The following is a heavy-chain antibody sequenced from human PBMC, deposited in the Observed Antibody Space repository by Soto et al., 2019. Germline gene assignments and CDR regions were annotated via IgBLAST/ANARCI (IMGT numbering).Heavy chain of an antibody. CDR3: TSQYGPFDY. D-gene: IGHD3-10*01. J-gene: IGHJ4*02. CDR1: GFTFSTAW. CDR2: IKSKTDGGTT. Sequence: GGSLRLSCAASGFTFSTAWMIWVRQAPGKGLEWVGRIKSKTDGGTTDYAAPVKGRFTISRDDSKNTLYLQMDSLKTEDTAVYFCTSQYGPFDYWGQGTLVTVSS. V-gene: IGHV3-15*01.